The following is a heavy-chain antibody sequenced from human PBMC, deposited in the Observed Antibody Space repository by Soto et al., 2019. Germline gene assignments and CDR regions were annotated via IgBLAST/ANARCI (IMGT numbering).Heavy chain of an antibody. CDR2: ISANSGTT. CDR3: AKFYCISTTCQEPAVKSTGGFDI. Sequence: EVQLLESGGGLMQPGGSLRLSCAASGFTFSSYAMSWVRQAPGKGLEWVSGISANSGTTFYAQSVKGRFTISRDNSKKMLYLQINNLRAGDTATYYFAKFYCISTTCQEPAVKSTGGFDIWGQGTLVTLS. V-gene: IGHV3-23*01. D-gene: IGHD2-2*01. CDR1: GFTFSSYA. J-gene: IGHJ3*02.